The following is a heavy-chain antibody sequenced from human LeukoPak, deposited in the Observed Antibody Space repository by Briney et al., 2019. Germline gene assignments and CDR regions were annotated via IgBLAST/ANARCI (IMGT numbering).Heavy chain of an antibody. CDR2: IYYSGST. CDR3: ARQDTTWVGFDY. Sequence: SETLSLTCTVSGGSISSGGFYWGWIRQSPGKGLEWIGSIYYSGSTYYNPSLKSRVTISVDTSKNQFSLKLSSVTAADTAVYYCARQDTTWVGFDYWGQGTLVTVSS. CDR1: GGSISSGGFY. J-gene: IGHJ4*02. D-gene: IGHD1-1*01. V-gene: IGHV4-39*01.